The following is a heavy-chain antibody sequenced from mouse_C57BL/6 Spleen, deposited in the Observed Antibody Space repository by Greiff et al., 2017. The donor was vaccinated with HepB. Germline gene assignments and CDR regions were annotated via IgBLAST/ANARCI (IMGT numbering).Heavy chain of an antibody. Sequence: EVKLMESGGGLVKPGGSLKLSCAASGFTFSSYAMSWVRQTPEQRLEWVATISDGGSYTYYPDNVKGRFTISRDKAKNNRYMHMSRLKSEDTAMYYCSRDRDYAMDYWGQGTSVTVSS. CDR3: SRDRDYAMDY. CDR1: GFTFSSYA. D-gene: IGHD3-1*01. CDR2: ISDGGSYT. J-gene: IGHJ4*01. V-gene: IGHV5-4*01.